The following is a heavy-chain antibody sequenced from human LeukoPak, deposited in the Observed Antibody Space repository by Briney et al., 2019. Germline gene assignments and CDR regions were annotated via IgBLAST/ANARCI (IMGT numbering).Heavy chain of an antibody. CDR2: INHSGST. CDR1: DGSISPYY. Sequence: SETLSLTCTVSDGSISPYYWNWLRQPPGKGLEWIGEINHSGSTNYNPSLKSRVTISVDTSKNQFSLKLSSVTAADTAVYYCARVGSIAARLYYYYYGMDVWGQGTTVTVSS. J-gene: IGHJ6*02. V-gene: IGHV4-34*01. CDR3: ARVGSIAARLYYYYYGMDV. D-gene: IGHD6-13*01.